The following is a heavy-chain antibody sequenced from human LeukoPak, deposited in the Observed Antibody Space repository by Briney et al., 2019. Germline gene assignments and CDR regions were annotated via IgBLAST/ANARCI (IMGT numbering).Heavy chain of an antibody. J-gene: IGHJ4*02. CDR3: ARVGVDGYDLSFEDY. CDR1: GYTFTSYD. D-gene: IGHD5-12*01. Sequence: GASVKVSCKASGYTFTSYDINWVRQATGQGLEWMGWMNPNSGNTGYAQKFQGRVIMTRNTSISTAYMELSSLRSKDTAVYYCARVGVDGYDLSFEDYWGQGTLVTVSS. CDR2: MNPNSGNT. V-gene: IGHV1-8*01.